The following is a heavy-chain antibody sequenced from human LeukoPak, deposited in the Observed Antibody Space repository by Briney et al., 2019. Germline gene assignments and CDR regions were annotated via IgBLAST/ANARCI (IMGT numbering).Heavy chain of an antibody. Sequence: GASVKVSCKASGYTFTRYYMDWVRQAPGQGLEWMGMINPSGGSTSYAQKFQGRVTMTRDTSTSTVYMELSSLRSEDTAVYYCARAPVGGPAAWGFDPWGQGTLVTVSS. CDR1: GYTFTRYY. D-gene: IGHD3-16*01. J-gene: IGHJ5*02. CDR3: ARAPVGGPAAWGFDP. V-gene: IGHV1-46*01. CDR2: INPSGGST.